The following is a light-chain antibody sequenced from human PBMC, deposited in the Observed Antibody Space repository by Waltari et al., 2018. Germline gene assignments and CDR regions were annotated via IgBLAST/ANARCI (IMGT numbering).Light chain of an antibody. Sequence: EIVMPPSPATLSVSPGERATLSCRASQSVSSNLAWYQRKPGQAPRLLIYATSTRATGVPDRFSGSGSETEFTLTISSLQSEDFAVYYGQQYNNWPPATFGGGTKVEIK. V-gene: IGKV3-15*01. CDR2: ATS. CDR3: QQYNNWPPAT. J-gene: IGKJ4*01. CDR1: QSVSSN.